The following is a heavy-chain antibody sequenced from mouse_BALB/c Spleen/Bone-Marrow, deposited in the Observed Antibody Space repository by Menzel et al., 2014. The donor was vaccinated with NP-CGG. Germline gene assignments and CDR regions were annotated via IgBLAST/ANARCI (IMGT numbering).Heavy chain of an antibody. D-gene: IGHD2-4*01. J-gene: IGHJ1*01. Sequence: EVQVVESGGGLVQPGGSLRLSCAPSGFTFTDYYMSWVRQPPGKALEWLGFIRNKANGYTTEYSASVKGRFTISRDNSQSILYLQMNTLRAEDSATYYCAREIINDYHWYFDVWGAGTTVTVSS. CDR2: IRNKANGYTT. CDR3: AREIINDYHWYFDV. CDR1: GFTFTDYY. V-gene: IGHV7-3*02.